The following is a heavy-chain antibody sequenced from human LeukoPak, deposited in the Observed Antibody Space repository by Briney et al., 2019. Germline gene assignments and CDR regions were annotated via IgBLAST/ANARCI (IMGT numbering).Heavy chain of an antibody. V-gene: IGHV1-2*02. J-gene: IGHJ4*02. CDR1: GYTFTDYY. CDR2: IDPRSGGT. D-gene: IGHD3-16*01. CDR3: ATDNYGTLDY. Sequence: ASVKVSCKASGYTFTDYYIHWVRRAPGQGLEWMGWIDPRSGGTRCTQKFQGRVTMTRDTSISTVYLDLSGLTFDDTAAYYCATDNYGTLDYWGQGTLVTVSS.